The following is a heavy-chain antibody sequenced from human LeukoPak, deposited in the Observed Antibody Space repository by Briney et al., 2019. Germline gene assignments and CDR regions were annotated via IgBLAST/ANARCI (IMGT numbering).Heavy chain of an antibody. CDR3: ARAEVFPGSSGSGWYRPRGFWFDP. Sequence: SQTLSLTCAISGDSVSSNSAAWNWIRQSPSRGLEWLGRTYYRSKWYNDYAVSVKSRITINPDTSKNQFSLQLNSVTPEDTAVYYCARAEVFPGSSGSGWYRPRGFWFDPWGQGTLVTVSS. V-gene: IGHV6-1*01. CDR2: TYYRSKWYN. J-gene: IGHJ5*02. CDR1: GDSVSSNSAA. D-gene: IGHD6-19*01.